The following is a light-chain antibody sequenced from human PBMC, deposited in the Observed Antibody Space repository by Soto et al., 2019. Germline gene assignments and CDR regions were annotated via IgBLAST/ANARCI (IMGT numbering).Light chain of an antibody. CDR1: QSVSNTY. CDR3: QQYGTSEII. Sequence: EIALTQSPGTLSLSPGERDPLSCRTSQSVSNTYVAWYQQKPGQAPRLLIYDTSSRVTGIPDRFSGSGSGTDFTLTISRLEPEDFAVFYCQQYGTSEIIFGQGTRLEIK. V-gene: IGKV3-20*01. J-gene: IGKJ5*01. CDR2: DTS.